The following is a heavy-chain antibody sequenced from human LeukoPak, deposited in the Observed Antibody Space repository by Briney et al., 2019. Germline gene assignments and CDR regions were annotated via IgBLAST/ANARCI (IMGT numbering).Heavy chain of an antibody. Sequence: PGGSLRLSCAASGFTFSSYGMHWVRQAPGKGLEWVAVISYDGSNKYYADSVKGRFTISRDNSKNTLYLQMNSLRAEDTAVYYCALYGSGGYPLDYWGQGTLVTVSS. CDR1: GFTFSSYG. D-gene: IGHD3-10*01. CDR2: ISYDGSNK. CDR3: ALYGSGGYPLDY. V-gene: IGHV3-30*03. J-gene: IGHJ4*02.